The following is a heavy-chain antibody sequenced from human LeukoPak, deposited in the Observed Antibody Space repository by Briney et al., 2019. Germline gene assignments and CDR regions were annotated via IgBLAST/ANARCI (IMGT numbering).Heavy chain of an antibody. Sequence: SEALSLTCTVSGGSISSYYWSWIRQPPGKGLEWIGYIYYSGSTNYNPSLKSRVTISVDTSKNQFSLKLSSVTAADTAVYYCAREGRYYDSSARPPFFDIWGQGTMVTVSS. J-gene: IGHJ3*02. CDR2: IYYSGST. CDR3: AREGRYYDSSARPPFFDI. D-gene: IGHD3-22*01. V-gene: IGHV4-59*01. CDR1: GGSISSYY.